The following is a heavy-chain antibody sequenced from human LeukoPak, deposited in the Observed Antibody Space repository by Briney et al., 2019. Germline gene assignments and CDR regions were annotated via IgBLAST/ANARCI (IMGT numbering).Heavy chain of an antibody. V-gene: IGHV1-3*01. J-gene: IGHJ4*02. CDR2: ISAGNGNT. CDR1: GYSFTSYA. Sequence: ASVKVSCKASGYSFTSYAIHWMRQAPGQRLEWMGWISAGNGNTKYSQNFQGRVTFISNTSATTAFMELSSLRSEDAAVYYCARDSGSGSNDYWGQGTLVTVSS. CDR3: ARDSGSGSNDY. D-gene: IGHD1-26*01.